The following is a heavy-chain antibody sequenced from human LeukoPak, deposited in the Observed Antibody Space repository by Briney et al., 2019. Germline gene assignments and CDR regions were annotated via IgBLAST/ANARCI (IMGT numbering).Heavy chain of an antibody. CDR3: ARETPSADAAFDY. D-gene: IGHD2-15*01. Sequence: PGRSLRLSCAVSGFTFSSYGMHWVRQAPGKGLEWVAVIWYDGSKKYYADSVKGRFTISRDNSENTLDLQMNSLRAEDTAVYYCARETPSADAAFDYWGQGTLVTVSS. V-gene: IGHV3-33*01. J-gene: IGHJ4*02. CDR2: IWYDGSKK. CDR1: GFTFSSYG.